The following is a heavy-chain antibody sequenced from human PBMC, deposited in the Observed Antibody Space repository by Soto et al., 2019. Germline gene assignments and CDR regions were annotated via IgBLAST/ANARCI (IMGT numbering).Heavy chain of an antibody. CDR3: ARSTTAPAKFDY. V-gene: IGHV4-59*01. J-gene: IGHJ4*02. CDR2: IYYTGST. Sequence: PSETLSLTCTVSGGSISSYYWSWIRQPPGKGLEWIGYIYYTGSTNHNPSLKSRVTMSVDTPKNQFSLKLTSVTAADTAVYYCARSTTAPAKFDYWGQGALVTVSS. CDR1: GGSISSYY. D-gene: IGHD4-4*01.